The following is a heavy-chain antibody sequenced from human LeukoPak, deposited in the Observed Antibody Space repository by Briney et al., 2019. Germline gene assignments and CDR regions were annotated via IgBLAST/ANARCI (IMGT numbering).Heavy chain of an antibody. D-gene: IGHD6-13*01. CDR3: ARESYTYSSSRDKRSNAFDI. Sequence: GGSLRLSCAASGFTVSTNYMSWVRQAPGKGLEWVSLIYSGGSTYHADSVKGRFTISRHNSKNTLYLQMNSLRAEDTAVYYCARESYTYSSSRDKRSNAFDIWGQGTMVTVSS. CDR2: IYSGGST. V-gene: IGHV3-53*04. CDR1: GFTVSTNY. J-gene: IGHJ3*02.